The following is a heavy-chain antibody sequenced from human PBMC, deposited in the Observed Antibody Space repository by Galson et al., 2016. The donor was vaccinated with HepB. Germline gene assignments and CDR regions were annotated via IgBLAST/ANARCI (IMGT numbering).Heavy chain of an antibody. J-gene: IGHJ4*02. CDR1: GITFSTYS. Sequence: SLRLSCAASGITFSTYSMHWVRQASGKGLEWVSSISKSSNYKYYAASVRGRFTISRDNANNSLFLQMTSLRAEDTAVYYCAGAVDSGWYYFESWGQGTLVTVSS. CDR3: AGAVDSGWYYFES. V-gene: IGHV3-21*06. CDR2: ISKSSNYK. D-gene: IGHD6-19*01.